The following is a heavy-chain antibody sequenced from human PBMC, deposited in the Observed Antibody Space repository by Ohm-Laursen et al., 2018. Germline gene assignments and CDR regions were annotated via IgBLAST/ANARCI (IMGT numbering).Heavy chain of an antibody. CDR3: STDHFS. V-gene: IGHV3-49*03. J-gene: IGHJ5*02. D-gene: IGHD2/OR15-2a*01. CDR2: IRSKAYGGTT. Sequence: SLRLSCSASGFTFGDYAMSWFRQAPGKGLEWVGFIRSKAYGGTTEYAASVKGRFTILRDDSKNTLSLQMNSLKTEDTGVYYCSTDHFSWGQGTLVTVSS. CDR1: GFTFGDYA.